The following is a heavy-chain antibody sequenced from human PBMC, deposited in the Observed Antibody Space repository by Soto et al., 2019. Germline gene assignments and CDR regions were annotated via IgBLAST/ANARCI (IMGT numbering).Heavy chain of an antibody. CDR1: GYTFSSYA. J-gene: IGHJ6*02. D-gene: IGHD3-10*01. Sequence: GASVKVSCKASGYTFSSYAISWVRQAPGQGLEWMGGIIPIFGTANYAQKFQGRVTITADKSTSTAYMELSSLRSEDTAVYYCARGWFGELLPYYYYGMDVWGQGTTVTV. CDR3: ARGWFGELLPYYYYGMDV. V-gene: IGHV1-69*06. CDR2: IIPIFGTA.